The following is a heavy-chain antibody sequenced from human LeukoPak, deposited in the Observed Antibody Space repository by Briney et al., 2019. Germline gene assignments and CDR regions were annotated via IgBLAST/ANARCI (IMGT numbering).Heavy chain of an antibody. D-gene: IGHD3-10*01. CDR2: ISASGSAT. V-gene: IGHV3-23*01. Sequence: PGGSLRLSCAASGFIFSNYGMNWVRQAPGKGLEWVAAISASGSATSYADSVRGRFTTSRDNSKSTTYLQMHSLRAEDTAVFYCAKDRSSMVRGVEYWGQGTQVTVSS. CDR3: AKDRSSMVRGVEY. CDR1: GFIFSNYG. J-gene: IGHJ4*02.